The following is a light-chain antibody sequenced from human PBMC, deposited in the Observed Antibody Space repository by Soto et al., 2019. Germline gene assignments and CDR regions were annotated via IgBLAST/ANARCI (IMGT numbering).Light chain of an antibody. V-gene: IGKV3D-15*01. CDR3: QHHNTWPPVYT. J-gene: IGKJ2*01. CDR2: DAS. Sequence: EMVLTQSPATLSVSPGGRATLSCRASQSVSTNLAWYQQKPGQAPRLPIYDASTRATAIPARFSGSGSGTEFTLTISSLQSEDFAVYYCQHHNTWPPVYTFGQGTKLEIK. CDR1: QSVSTN.